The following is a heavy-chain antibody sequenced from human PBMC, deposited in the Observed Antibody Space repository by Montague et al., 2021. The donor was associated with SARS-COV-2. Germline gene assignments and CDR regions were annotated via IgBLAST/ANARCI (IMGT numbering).Heavy chain of an antibody. Sequence: SETLSLTCTVSGGSISSSSYYWGWIRQPPGKGLEWIGSIYYSGSTXYNPSLKSRVTISVDTSKNQFSLKLSSVTAADTAVYYCARAPPGYWGVVVVVAANFDYWGQGTLVTVSS. J-gene: IGHJ4*02. CDR3: ARAPPGYWGVVVVVAANFDY. CDR1: GGSISSSSYY. CDR2: IYYSGST. V-gene: IGHV4-39*07. D-gene: IGHD2-15*01.